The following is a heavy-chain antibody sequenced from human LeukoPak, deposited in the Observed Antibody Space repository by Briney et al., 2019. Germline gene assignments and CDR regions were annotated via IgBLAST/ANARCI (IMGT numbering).Heavy chain of an antibody. D-gene: IGHD3-10*01. Sequence: SETLSPTCAVYGGSFSGYYWSWIRQPPGKGLEWIGEINHSGSTNYNPSLKSRVTISVDTSKNQFSLKLSSVTAADTAVYYCARLPRVRGVIITGFFDYWGQGTLVTVSS. CDR1: GGSFSGYY. V-gene: IGHV4-34*01. CDR2: INHSGST. J-gene: IGHJ4*02. CDR3: ARLPRVRGVIITGFFDY.